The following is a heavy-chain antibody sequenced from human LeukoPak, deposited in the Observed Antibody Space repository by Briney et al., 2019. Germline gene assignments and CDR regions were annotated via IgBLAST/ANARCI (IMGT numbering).Heavy chain of an antibody. CDR2: IRNDGSDK. J-gene: IGHJ4*02. D-gene: IGHD3-22*01. CDR3: AKDLEAGTSGYSLDY. V-gene: IGHV3-30*02. CDR1: GFSFRSYG. Sequence: GGSLRISCAASGFSFRSYGMHWVRQAPGQGLEWVAFIRNDGSDKYYADSVRGRFTISRDNSKNSLHVQMNSLRVEGTGVYYCAKDLEAGTSGYSLDYWGQGTLVSVSS.